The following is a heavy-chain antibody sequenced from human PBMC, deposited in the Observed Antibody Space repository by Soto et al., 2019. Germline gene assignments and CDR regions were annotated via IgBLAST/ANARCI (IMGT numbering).Heavy chain of an antibody. Sequence: SETLSLTCTVSGVSISSYYWSWIRQPAGKGLEWIGRVYTSGRTNYAPSLKSRVTMSLDTSKNQFSLKLSSVTAADTAVYYCAGVRMAEAALYFVSWCQGTLLTVFS. V-gene: IGHV4-4*07. CDR3: AGVRMAEAALYFVS. CDR2: VYTSGRT. J-gene: IGHJ4*02. D-gene: IGHD6-19*01. CDR1: GVSISSYY.